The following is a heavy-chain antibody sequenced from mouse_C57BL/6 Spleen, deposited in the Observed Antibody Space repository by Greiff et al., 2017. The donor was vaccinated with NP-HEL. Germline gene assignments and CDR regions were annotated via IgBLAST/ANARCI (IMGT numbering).Heavy chain of an antibody. CDR2: ISGGGGNT. V-gene: IGHV5-9*01. CDR1: GFTFSSYT. CDR3: ARQSYCGSLDY. D-gene: IGHD1-1*01. J-gene: IGHJ2*01. Sequence: EVKLVESGGGLVKPGGSLKLSCAASGFTFSSYTMSWVRQTPEKRLEWVATISGGGGNTYYPDSVKGRFTISRDNAKNTLYLQMSSLRSGDTALYYCARQSYCGSLDYWGQGTTLTVSS.